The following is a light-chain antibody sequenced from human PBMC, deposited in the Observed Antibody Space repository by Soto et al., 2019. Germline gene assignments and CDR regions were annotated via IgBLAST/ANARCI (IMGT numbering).Light chain of an antibody. V-gene: IGKV1-39*01. Sequence: DIQMTQSPSSLSASVGDRVTITCRASQSIGPYLSWYQQKPGKPPSLLIYVASALEGGVPSRFSGSGSGTDFTLTISSLQPEDFATSFCQQSHSSPLTFGHGTKVEI. CDR1: QSIGPY. CDR3: QQSHSSPLT. J-gene: IGKJ1*01. CDR2: VAS.